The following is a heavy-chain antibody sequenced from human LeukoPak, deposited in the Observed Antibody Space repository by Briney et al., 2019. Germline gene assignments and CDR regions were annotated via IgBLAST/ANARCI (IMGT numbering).Heavy chain of an antibody. CDR1: GFTFSGSA. J-gene: IGHJ4*02. Sequence: GGSLRLSCAASGFTFSGSAMHWVRQASGKGLEWVGRIRSKANSYATAYAASVKGRFTISRDDSKNTLYLQMNSLRAEDTAVYYCPPHQIAVAGMGFDYWGQGTLVTVSS. D-gene: IGHD6-19*01. V-gene: IGHV3-73*01. CDR3: PPHQIAVAGMGFDY. CDR2: IRSKANSYAT.